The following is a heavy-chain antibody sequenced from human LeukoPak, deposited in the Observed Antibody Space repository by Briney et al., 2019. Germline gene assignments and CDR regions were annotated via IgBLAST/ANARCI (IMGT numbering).Heavy chain of an antibody. Sequence: SETLSLTCTVSGGSISSYYWSWIRQPPGKGLEWIGYIYYSGSTNYNPSLKSRVTISVDTSKNQFSLKLSSVTAADTAVYYCARGRRWYDSSGYYPPSFDYWGQGTLVTVSS. CDR1: GGSISSYY. CDR2: IYYSGST. V-gene: IGHV4-59*12. J-gene: IGHJ4*02. CDR3: ARGRRWYDSSGYYPPSFDY. D-gene: IGHD3-22*01.